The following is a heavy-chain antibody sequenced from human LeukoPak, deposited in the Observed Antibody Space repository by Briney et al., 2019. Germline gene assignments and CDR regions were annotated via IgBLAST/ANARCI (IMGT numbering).Heavy chain of an antibody. CDR3: ASRDGIPYRSYAFDI. CDR2: INHSGST. CDR1: GGSFSGYY. V-gene: IGHV4-34*01. D-gene: IGHD5-24*01. J-gene: IGHJ3*02. Sequence: NPSETLSPTCAVYGGSFSGYYWSWIRQPPGKGLEWIGEINHSGSTNYNPSLKSRVTISVDTSKNQFSLKLSSVTAADTAVYYCASRDGIPYRSYAFDIWGQGTMVTVSS.